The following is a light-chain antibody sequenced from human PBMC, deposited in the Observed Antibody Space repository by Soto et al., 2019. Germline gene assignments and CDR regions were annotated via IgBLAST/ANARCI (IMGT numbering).Light chain of an antibody. CDR2: AAD. J-gene: IGKJ1*01. Sequence: DIQMTQSPSSRSASVGDTVTITCRASQSITNYLTWFQQKPGKAPSLLIFAADNLQDGVPSRFSGSGSGRDFSLTISSLQPEDFATYDCQQSYDMPWTFGQGTKVEIK. CDR1: QSITNY. CDR3: QQSYDMPWT. V-gene: IGKV1-39*01.